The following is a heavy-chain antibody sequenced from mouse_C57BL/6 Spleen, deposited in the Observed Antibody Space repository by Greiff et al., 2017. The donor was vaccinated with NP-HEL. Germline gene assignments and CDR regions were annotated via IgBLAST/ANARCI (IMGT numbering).Heavy chain of an antibody. J-gene: IGHJ3*01. V-gene: IGHV7-1*01. CDR1: GFTFSDFY. CDR3: ARGHYDYAWFAY. CDR2: SRNKANDYTT. D-gene: IGHD2-4*01. Sequence: EVKLMESGGGLVQSGRSLRLSCTTSGFTFSDFYMEWVRQAPGKGLEWIAASRNKANDYTTEYSASVKGRFIVSRDTSQSILYLQMNALRAEDIAMYYCARGHYDYAWFAYWGQGTLVTVSA.